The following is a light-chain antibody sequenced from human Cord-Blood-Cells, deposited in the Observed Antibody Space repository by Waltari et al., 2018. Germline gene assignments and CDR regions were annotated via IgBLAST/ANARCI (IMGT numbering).Light chain of an antibody. CDR1: QRPLHSNGYNY. V-gene: IGKV2-28*01. CDR2: LGS. CDR3: MQALQTPLT. J-gene: IGKJ4*01. Sequence: DIVMTQFPLSLPVARGGSASISCMPSQRPLHSNGYNYFDWYLQKPGQSPQLLIYLGSNRASGVPDRFSGSGSGTDFTLKISRVEAEDVGVYYCMQALQTPLTFGGGTKVEIK.